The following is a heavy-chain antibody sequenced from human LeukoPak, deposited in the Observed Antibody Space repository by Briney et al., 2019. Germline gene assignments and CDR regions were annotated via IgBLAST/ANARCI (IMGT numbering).Heavy chain of an antibody. CDR1: GYTFTTYG. Sequence: GASVKVSCKASGYTFTTYGITWARQAPGQGLEWMGWISAYNGNTNYAQKLQGRVTMTTDTSTSTAYMELRSLRSDDTAVYYCARRVTGTTFGLDYWGQGTLVTVSS. V-gene: IGHV1-18*01. CDR3: ARRVTGTTFGLDY. CDR2: ISAYNGNT. D-gene: IGHD1-20*01. J-gene: IGHJ4*02.